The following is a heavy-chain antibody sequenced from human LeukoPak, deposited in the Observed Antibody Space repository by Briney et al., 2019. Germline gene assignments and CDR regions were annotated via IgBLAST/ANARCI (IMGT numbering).Heavy chain of an antibody. CDR1: GYTLTELS. Sequence: ASVKVSCKVSGYTLTELSMHWVRQAPGQGLEWMGWINPNSGGTNYAQKFQGRVTMTRDTSISTAYMELSRLRSDDTAVYYCARYDILTGYPFDYWGQGTLVTVSS. D-gene: IGHD3-9*01. CDR2: INPNSGGT. J-gene: IGHJ4*02. CDR3: ARYDILTGYPFDY. V-gene: IGHV1-2*02.